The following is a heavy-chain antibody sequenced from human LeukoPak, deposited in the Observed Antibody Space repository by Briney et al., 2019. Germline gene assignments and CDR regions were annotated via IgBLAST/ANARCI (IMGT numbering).Heavy chain of an antibody. V-gene: IGHV3-23*01. Sequence: GGSLRLSCAASGFSFSSYAMSWVRQAPGKGLEWVSSISGNGRSTYYADSVKGRFTISRDTSKSTLYLQMDSLRAEDRAVYYCAKGRGYNFGPDDWGQGTLVTVSS. D-gene: IGHD5-18*01. CDR1: GFSFSSYA. J-gene: IGHJ4*02. CDR2: ISGNGRST. CDR3: AKGRGYNFGPDD.